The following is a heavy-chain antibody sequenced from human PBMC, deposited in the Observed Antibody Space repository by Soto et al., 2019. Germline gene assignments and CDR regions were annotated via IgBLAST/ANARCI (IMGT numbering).Heavy chain of an antibody. CDR3: AKDQNWGSVPYYFDY. V-gene: IGHV3-30*18. Sequence: PGGSLRLSCAASGFTFSSYGMHWVRQAPGKGLEWVAVISYDGSNKYYADSVKGRFTISRDNSKNTLYLQMNSLRAEDTAVYYCAKDQNWGSVPYYFDYWGQGTLVTVSS. J-gene: IGHJ4*02. D-gene: IGHD7-27*01. CDR1: GFTFSSYG. CDR2: ISYDGSNK.